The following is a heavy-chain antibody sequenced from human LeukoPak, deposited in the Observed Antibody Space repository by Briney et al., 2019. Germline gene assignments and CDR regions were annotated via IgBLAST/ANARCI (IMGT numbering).Heavy chain of an antibody. V-gene: IGHV1-69*13. CDR3: AISGYSYGAIPLYYFDY. CDR2: IIPIFGTA. Sequence: SVKVSCKASGYTFTSYAISWVRQAPGQGLEWMGGIIPIFGTANYAQKFQGRVTITADESTSTAYMELSSLRSEDTAVYYCAISGYSYGAIPLYYFDYWGQGTLVTVSS. D-gene: IGHD5-18*01. CDR1: GYTFTSYA. J-gene: IGHJ4*02.